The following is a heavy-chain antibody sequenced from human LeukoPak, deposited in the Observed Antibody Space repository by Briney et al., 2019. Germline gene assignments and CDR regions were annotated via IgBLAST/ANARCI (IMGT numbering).Heavy chain of an antibody. Sequence: PGGSLRLSCAASGLTFSSAWMHWVRQTPGKGLVWVSRIQSDGTTTYADSVRGRFTISRDNAKNTLYLQMNNLRAEDTAVYYCARDGSHKFDYWGQGTLVTVSS. V-gene: IGHV3-74*01. CDR2: IQSDGTT. J-gene: IGHJ4*02. CDR1: GLTFSSAW. D-gene: IGHD1-26*01. CDR3: ARDGSHKFDY.